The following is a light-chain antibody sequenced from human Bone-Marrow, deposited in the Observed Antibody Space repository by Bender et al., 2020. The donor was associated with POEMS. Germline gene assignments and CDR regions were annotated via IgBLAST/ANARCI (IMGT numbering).Light chain of an antibody. CDR2: INN. J-gene: IGLJ3*02. CDR3: AAWEDSLNGWV. CDR1: SSNIGTNP. V-gene: IGLV1-44*01. Sequence: QSVLTQPPSASGTPGQRVTISCSGSSSNIGTNPVNWYQQLPGTAPKLLIYINNQRPSGVPDRFSGSKSGTSASLALSGLQSEDEADYYCAAWEDSLNGWVCGGGTKLTVL.